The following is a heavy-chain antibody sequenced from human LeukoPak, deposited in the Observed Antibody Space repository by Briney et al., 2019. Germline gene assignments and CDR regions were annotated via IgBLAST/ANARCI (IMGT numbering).Heavy chain of an antibody. V-gene: IGHV3-23*01. CDR2: ISGSGGRT. J-gene: IGHJ4*02. CDR1: GFTFSSDA. Sequence: PGGSLRLSCAASGFTFSSDALSWVRQAPGKGLEWVSLISGSGGRTDYVDSVKGRFTISRDNSKNTLYLQMNSLKAEDTAVYYCAKHVRTSVWFFDFWGQGTLVTVSS. D-gene: IGHD6-19*01. CDR3: AKHVRTSVWFFDF.